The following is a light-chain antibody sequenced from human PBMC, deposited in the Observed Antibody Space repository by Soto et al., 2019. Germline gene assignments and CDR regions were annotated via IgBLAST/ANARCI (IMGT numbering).Light chain of an antibody. CDR1: QSINNW. CDR3: QQYGSYSLLT. J-gene: IGKJ4*01. CDR2: GAS. V-gene: IGKV1-5*01. Sequence: DIQMTQSPSTLSASVGDRVTITCRASQSINNWLAWYQQKAGKAPKVLIYGASTLESGVPSRFSGSGSGTEFTLTISSLQPDDFATYYCQQYGSYSLLTFGGGTKVDIK.